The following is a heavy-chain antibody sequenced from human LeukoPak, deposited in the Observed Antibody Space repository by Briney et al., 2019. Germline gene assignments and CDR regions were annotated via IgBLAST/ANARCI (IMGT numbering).Heavy chain of an antibody. D-gene: IGHD3-3*01. CDR1: GFTFSSYA. CDR3: AKDSPANYDFAPFDY. CDR2: ISGSGGST. Sequence: GGSLRLSCAASGFTFSSYAMSWVRQAPGKGLEWVSAISGSGGSTYYADSVKGRFTISRDNSKDTLYLQMNSLRAEDTAVYYCAKDSPANYDFAPFDYWGQGTLVTVSS. J-gene: IGHJ4*02. V-gene: IGHV3-23*01.